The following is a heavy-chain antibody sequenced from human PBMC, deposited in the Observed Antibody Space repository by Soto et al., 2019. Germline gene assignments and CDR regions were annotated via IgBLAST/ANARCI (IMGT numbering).Heavy chain of an antibody. D-gene: IGHD2-21*02. Sequence: TLSLTCTVSGGSISSSSYYWGWIRQPPGKGLEWIGSIYYSGSTYYNPSLKSRVTISVDTSKNQFSLKLSSVTAADTAVYYCARRSCGGDCYIPVSWFDPWGQGNLVTVS. CDR2: IYYSGST. V-gene: IGHV4-39*01. CDR1: GGSISSSSYY. CDR3: ARRSCGGDCYIPVSWFDP. J-gene: IGHJ5*02.